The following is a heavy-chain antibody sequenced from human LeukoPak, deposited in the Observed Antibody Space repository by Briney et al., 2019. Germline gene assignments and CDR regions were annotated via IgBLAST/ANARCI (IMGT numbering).Heavy chain of an antibody. CDR3: ARAYDSSDAFDI. V-gene: IGHV1-69*05. D-gene: IGHD3-22*01. CDR2: IIPIFGTA. J-gene: IGHJ3*02. CDR1: GGTFSSYA. Sequence: ASVKVSCKASGGTFSSYAISWVRQAPGQGLEWMGGIIPIFGTANYAQKLQGRVTMTRDTSISTAYMELSRLRSDDTAVYYCARAYDSSDAFDIWGQGAMVTVSS.